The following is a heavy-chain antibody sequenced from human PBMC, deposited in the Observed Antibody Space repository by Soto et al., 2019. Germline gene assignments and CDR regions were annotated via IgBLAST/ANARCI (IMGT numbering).Heavy chain of an antibody. D-gene: IGHD2-8*01. CDR3: ARAPVEDCTNGVCFYSFDY. Sequence: ASVKVSCKASGYTFTGYYMHWVRQAPGQGLEWMGWINPNSGGTNYAQKFQGRVTMTRDTSISTAYMELSRLRSDDTAVYYCARAPVEDCTNGVCFYSFDYWGHGTLVTV. CDR1: GYTFTGYY. J-gene: IGHJ4*01. V-gene: IGHV1-2*02. CDR2: INPNSGGT.